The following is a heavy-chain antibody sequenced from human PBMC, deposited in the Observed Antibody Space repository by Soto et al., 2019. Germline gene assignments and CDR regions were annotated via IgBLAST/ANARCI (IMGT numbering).Heavy chain of an antibody. J-gene: IGHJ4*02. CDR2: INHSGST. V-gene: IGHV4-34*01. CDR3: ARGYSLGDY. D-gene: IGHD4-4*01. CDR1: GGSFSGYY. Sequence: SETLSLTCAVYGGSFSGYYWSWIRQPPGKGLEWIGEINHSGSTNYNPSLKSRVTISVDTSKNQFSLKLSSVTAADTAVYYCARGYSLGDYWGQGTLVTVSS.